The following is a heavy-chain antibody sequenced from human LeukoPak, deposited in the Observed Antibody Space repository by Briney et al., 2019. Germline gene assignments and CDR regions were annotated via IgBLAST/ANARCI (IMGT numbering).Heavy chain of an antibody. D-gene: IGHD6-13*01. Sequence: ASVKVSCKASGYTFTSYGISWVRQAPGQGLEWMGWISAYNGNTNYAQKLQGRVTMTTDTSTSTAYMELRSLRSEDTAVYYCARYSSSWYSNDYWGQGTLVTVSS. J-gene: IGHJ4*02. V-gene: IGHV1-18*01. CDR3: ARYSSSWYSNDY. CDR2: ISAYNGNT. CDR1: GYTFTSYG.